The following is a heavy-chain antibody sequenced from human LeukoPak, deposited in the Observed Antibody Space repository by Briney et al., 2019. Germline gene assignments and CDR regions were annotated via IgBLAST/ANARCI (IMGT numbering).Heavy chain of an antibody. CDR2: INGDGSEK. V-gene: IGHV3-7*04. CDR3: ARDSSAEKGQQLAN. D-gene: IGHD6-13*01. J-gene: IGHJ4*02. Sequence: GGSLRLSCAASGFTFSRFWMSWVRQAPGKGLEYVANINGDGSEKYYVDSVKGRFTISRDNVRNSLFLQMSSLRVEDTAIYYCARDSSAEKGQQLANWGQGTLVTVST. CDR1: GFTFSRFW.